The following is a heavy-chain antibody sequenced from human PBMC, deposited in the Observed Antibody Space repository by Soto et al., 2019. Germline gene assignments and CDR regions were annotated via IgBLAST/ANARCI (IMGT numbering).Heavy chain of an antibody. Sequence: XSVKVSCKASGYTFTSYGISWVRQAPGQGLEWMGWISAYNGNTNDAQKLQGRVTTTTDTSTSTAYMELRSLRSDDTAVYYCARQGWSYDSLDYWGQGTLVTVSS. CDR3: ARQGWSYDSLDY. CDR1: GYTFTSYG. V-gene: IGHV1-18*01. J-gene: IGHJ4*02. D-gene: IGHD3-22*01. CDR2: ISAYNGNT.